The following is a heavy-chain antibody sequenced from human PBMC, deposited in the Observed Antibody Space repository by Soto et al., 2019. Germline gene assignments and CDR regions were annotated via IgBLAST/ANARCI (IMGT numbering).Heavy chain of an antibody. V-gene: IGHV1-2*02. J-gene: IGHJ4*02. CDR3: ARDYYGSGSXXY. CDR2: INPNSGGT. Sequence: QVQLVQSGAEVKKPGASVKVSCKASGYTFTGYYMHWVRQAPGQGLEWMGWINPNSGGTNYAQKFQGRVTMNXDTSISTAYMELSRLRSXXXXXYYCARDYYGSGSXXYWGQGTLVTVSS. CDR1: GYTFTGYY. D-gene: IGHD3-10*01.